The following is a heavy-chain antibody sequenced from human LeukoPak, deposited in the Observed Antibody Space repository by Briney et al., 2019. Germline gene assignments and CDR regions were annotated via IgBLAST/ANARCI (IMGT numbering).Heavy chain of an antibody. J-gene: IGHJ4*02. CDR2: IYYSGKT. CDR3: ARLYSSSSGRNFDW. D-gene: IGHD6-6*01. Sequence: SETLSLTCTVSGGSIGSYYWSWIRQPPGKGLEWIGYIYYSGKTNYNPSLKSRVTISVETPKNQFSLKLSSVTAADTAVYYCARLYSSSSGRNFDWWGQETLVTVSS. CDR1: GGSIGSYY. V-gene: IGHV4-59*01.